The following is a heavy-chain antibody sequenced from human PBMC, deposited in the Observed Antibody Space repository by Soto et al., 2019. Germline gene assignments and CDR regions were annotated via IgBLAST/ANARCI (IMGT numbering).Heavy chain of an antibody. J-gene: IGHJ4*02. V-gene: IGHV5-51*01. CDR1: GYTFATYW. Sequence: PGESLKISCEASGYTFATYWLGWVRQMPGKGLEWMGIIFPSDSTTRYNPSFQGQVTISADKSIGAAYLHWSSLKASDTAMYYCARHSRDGLVRTIDSWGQGTLVTVSS. D-gene: IGHD3-9*01. CDR2: IFPSDSTT. CDR3: ARHSRDGLVRTIDS.